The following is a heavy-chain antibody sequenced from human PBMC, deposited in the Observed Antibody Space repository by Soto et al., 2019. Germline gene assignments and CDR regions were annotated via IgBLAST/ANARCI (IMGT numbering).Heavy chain of an antibody. CDR1: GATFNFYS. D-gene: IGHD3-10*01. Sequence: QVQLVQSGAEVTRPGSSVKVSCKASGATFNFYSINWVRQAPGVGLEWVGRVNPILSMSNYAQTFQGRVTMAADKSTSTALMELRRLRSADTAIYYCASIYGSGNRAFDYWGQVALVTVS. CDR2: VNPILSMS. J-gene: IGHJ4*02. V-gene: IGHV1-69*02. CDR3: ASIYGSGNRAFDY.